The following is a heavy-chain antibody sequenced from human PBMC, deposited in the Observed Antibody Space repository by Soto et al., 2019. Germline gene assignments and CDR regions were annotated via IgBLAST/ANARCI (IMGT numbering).Heavy chain of an antibody. V-gene: IGHV4-39*01. CDR1: VYSIISRDFY. CDR3: ARHSLALRKNNWFDP. Sequence: ETLSRTCTVSVYSIISRDFYWDWFRQPPGKGLEWIGSIFYLGSSYYNPSLKSRVTMSVDTSKNQFSLRLRSVTAADTALYFCARHSLALRKNNWFDPWGQGIMVTVSS. CDR2: IFYLGSS. J-gene: IGHJ5*02. D-gene: IGHD3-3*02.